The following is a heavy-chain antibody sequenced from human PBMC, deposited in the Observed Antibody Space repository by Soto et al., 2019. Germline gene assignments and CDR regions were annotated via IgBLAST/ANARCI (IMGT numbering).Heavy chain of an antibody. CDR1: GDSISTFY. V-gene: IGHV4-59*01. Sequence: PSETLSLTCTVSGDSISTFYWGWIRQSPGKELAWLGYVYYTGSTNYNPSLKSRVTISVDRSKNQFSLKLTSANAADTAVYYCARGRTVRNYADASSDYFYFFGYWGRGTQVAVCS. J-gene: IGHJ4*02. D-gene: IGHD3-22*01. CDR2: VYYTGST. CDR3: ARGRTVRNYADASSDYFYFFGY.